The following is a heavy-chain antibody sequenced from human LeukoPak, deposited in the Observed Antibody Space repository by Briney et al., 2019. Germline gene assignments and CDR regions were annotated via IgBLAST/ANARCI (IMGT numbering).Heavy chain of an antibody. V-gene: IGHV3-23*01. D-gene: IGHD1-26*01. Sequence: GGSLRLSCAASGFTFSSYAMSWVRQAPGKGLEWVSGISGCGDNTYYADSVKGRFTISRNNSKNTLYVQVNSLGTEDTAAYYCAKAVGAIDAFDIWGQGTMVTVSS. J-gene: IGHJ3*02. CDR3: AKAVGAIDAFDI. CDR2: ISGCGDNT. CDR1: GFTFSSYA.